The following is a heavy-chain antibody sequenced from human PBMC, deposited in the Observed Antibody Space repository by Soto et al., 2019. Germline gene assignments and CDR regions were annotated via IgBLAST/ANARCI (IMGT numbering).Heavy chain of an antibody. V-gene: IGHV1-18*01. J-gene: IGHJ5*02. CDR1: GYTFFTYD. CDR3: ARHHGPTTSENWFAP. CDR2: ISTYSGDT. D-gene: IGHD5-12*01. Sequence: QVHLVQSGVEVKTPGASVKVSCQASGYTFFTYDISWVRQAPGLGLEWMGWISTYSGDTKYAQKFQGRVTMTTDTSTTTAYLQLRSLRSDDTAVYYCARHHGPTTSENWFAPWGQGTLVTVSS.